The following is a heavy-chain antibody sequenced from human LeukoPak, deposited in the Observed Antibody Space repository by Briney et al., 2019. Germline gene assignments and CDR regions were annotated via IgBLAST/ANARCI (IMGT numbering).Heavy chain of an antibody. CDR2: ISGSGGST. CDR1: GFTFSSYA. D-gene: IGHD3-3*01. CDR3: AKDSKYDFWSGYYNLLQRVPIDAFDI. J-gene: IGHJ3*02. V-gene: IGHV3-23*01. Sequence: PGGSLRLSCAASGFTFSSYAMSWVRQAPGKGLEWVSAISGSGGSTYYADSVKGRFTISRDNSKNTLYLQMNSLRAEDTAVYYCAKDSKYDFWSGYYNLLQRVPIDAFDIWGQGTMVTVSS.